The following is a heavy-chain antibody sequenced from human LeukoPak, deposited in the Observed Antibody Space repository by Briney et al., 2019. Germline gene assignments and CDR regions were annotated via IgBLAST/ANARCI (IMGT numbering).Heavy chain of an antibody. CDR1: GGSLSGYY. Sequence: SETLSLTCAVSGGSLSGYYWSWIRQSPGKGLEWMGDIHHDGRTKYKSSFKSRITIFLVSSKNEVSLRLSPVTPADTALYFCARDVVPRDYGDTLNAYDLWGQRTMVTVS. V-gene: IGHV4-34*01. CDR3: ARDVVPRDYGDTLNAYDL. J-gene: IGHJ3*01. CDR2: IHHDGRT. D-gene: IGHD4-17*01.